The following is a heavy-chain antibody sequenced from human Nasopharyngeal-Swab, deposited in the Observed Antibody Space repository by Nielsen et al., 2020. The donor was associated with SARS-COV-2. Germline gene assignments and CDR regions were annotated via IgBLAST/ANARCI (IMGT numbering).Heavy chain of an antibody. V-gene: IGHV4-59*01. J-gene: IGHJ6*02. CDR2: IYYSGST. Sequence: VRQMPGKGLEWIGYIYYSGSTNYNPSLKSRVTISVDTSKNQFSLKLSSVTAADTAVYYCARDKVTVDYYYGMDVWGQGTTVTVSS. D-gene: IGHD4-23*01. CDR3: ARDKVTVDYYYGMDV.